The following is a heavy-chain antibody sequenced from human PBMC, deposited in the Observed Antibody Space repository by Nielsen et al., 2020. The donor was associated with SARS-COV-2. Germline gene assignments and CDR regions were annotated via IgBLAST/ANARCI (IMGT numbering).Heavy chain of an antibody. CDR2: ISSGSSHI. CDR1: GFAFSDYV. J-gene: IGHJ6*03. Sequence: GESLKISCAASGFAFSDYVMDWVRQAPGKGLEWVSSISSGSSHIYYADSVKGRFTISRDNAENSLYLQMNSLRAEDTAVYYCCVVGRHYYYMDVWGKGTTVTVSS. D-gene: IGHD1-26*01. V-gene: IGHV3-21*06. CDR3: CVVGRHYYYMDV.